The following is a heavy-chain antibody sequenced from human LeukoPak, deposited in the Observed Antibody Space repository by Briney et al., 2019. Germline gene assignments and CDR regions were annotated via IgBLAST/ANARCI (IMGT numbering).Heavy chain of an antibody. CDR2: INHSGST. Sequence: SSETLSLTCTVSGGSISSYYWSWIRQPPGKGLEWIGEINHSGSTNYNPSLKSRVTISVDTSKNQFSLKLSSVTAADTAVYYCARAGGGKTPYYYYMDVWGKGTTVTVSS. CDR3: ARAGGGKTPYYYYMDV. J-gene: IGHJ6*03. CDR1: GGSISSYY. D-gene: IGHD4-23*01. V-gene: IGHV4-34*01.